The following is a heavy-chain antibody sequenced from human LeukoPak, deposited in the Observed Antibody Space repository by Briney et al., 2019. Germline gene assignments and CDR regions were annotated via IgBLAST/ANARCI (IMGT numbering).Heavy chain of an antibody. J-gene: IGHJ4*02. V-gene: IGHV1-46*01. D-gene: IGHD3-16*01. CDR2: INPSSGST. CDR1: GYTFTTYY. CDR3: ARGSDVWGSSPPEY. Sequence: ASVKVSCKASGYTFTTYYVHWVRQAPGQGLEWMGIINPSSGSTNYAQKLQGRVTMTRDTSTSTVYMELSSLRSEDTALYYCARGSDVWGSSPPEYWGQGTLVTVSS.